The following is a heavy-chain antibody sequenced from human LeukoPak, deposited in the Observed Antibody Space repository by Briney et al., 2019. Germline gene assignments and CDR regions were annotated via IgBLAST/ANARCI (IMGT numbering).Heavy chain of an antibody. J-gene: IGHJ4*02. CDR1: GFTFSSYS. CDR2: LSGNSAEV. CDR3: ARGGSGWFGRTDY. V-gene: IGHV3-23*01. Sequence: GGSLRLSCEASGFTFSSYSMTWVRQASGTGLQWISTLSGNSAEVFYAESVKGRFTISRDNSMNTLYLEMNNLRADDTALYYCARGGSGWFGRTDYWGQGTLVTVSS. D-gene: IGHD6-19*01.